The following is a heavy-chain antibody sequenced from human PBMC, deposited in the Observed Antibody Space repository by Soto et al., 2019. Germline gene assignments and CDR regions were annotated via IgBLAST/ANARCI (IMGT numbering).Heavy chain of an antibody. CDR2: IDPSDSYT. V-gene: IGHV5-10-1*01. Sequence: GESLKISCKGSGYSFTSYWISWVRQMPGKGLEWMGRIDPSDSYTNYSPSFQGHVTISADKSISTAYLQWSSLKASDTAMYYCARSDYGDYYYYYYYDMDVWGQGTTVTVSS. CDR3: ARSDYGDYYYYYYYDMDV. CDR1: GYSFTSYW. J-gene: IGHJ6*02. D-gene: IGHD4-17*01.